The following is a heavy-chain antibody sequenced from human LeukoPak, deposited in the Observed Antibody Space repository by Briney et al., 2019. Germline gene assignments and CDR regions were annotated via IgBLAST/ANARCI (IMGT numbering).Heavy chain of an antibody. V-gene: IGHV4-38-2*02. Sequence: SETLSLTCTASGYSISSGYYWGWIRQPPGKGLEWIGSIYHSGSAYYNPSLKSRVAISVDTSKNQFSLKLNSVTAADTAVYYCATVGLAMVRGVSDYWGQGTLVTVSS. D-gene: IGHD3-10*01. CDR1: GYSISSGYY. CDR3: ATVGLAMVRGVSDY. J-gene: IGHJ4*02. CDR2: IYHSGSA.